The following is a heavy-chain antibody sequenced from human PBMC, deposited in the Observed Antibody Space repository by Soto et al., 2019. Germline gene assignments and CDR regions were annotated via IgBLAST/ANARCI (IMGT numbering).Heavy chain of an antibody. V-gene: IGHV4-39*01. D-gene: IGHD3-22*01. CDR2: IYYSGST. J-gene: IGHJ5*02. CDR3: ARLLGRAEITMIAVVTPNWSDP. Sequence: SETLSLTCTVSGGSISSSSYYWGWIRQPPGKGLEWIGSIYYSGSTYYNPSLKSRVTISVDTSKNQFSLKLSSVTAADTAVYYCARLLGRAEITMIAVVTPNWSDPRGQGTLVTVSS. CDR1: GGSISSSSYY.